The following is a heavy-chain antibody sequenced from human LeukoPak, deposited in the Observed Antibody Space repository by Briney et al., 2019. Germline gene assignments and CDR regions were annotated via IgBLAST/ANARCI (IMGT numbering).Heavy chain of an antibody. V-gene: IGHV3-21*01. Sequence: PGGSLRLSCAASGFTFSSYSMNWVRQAPGKWLEWVSSISSSSSYIYYADSVKGRFTSSRDNAKNSLYLQMNSLRAEDTAVYYCARDLGGITMVRGVLDVWGQGTTVTVSS. CDR3: ARDLGGITMVRGVLDV. CDR2: ISSSSSYI. J-gene: IGHJ6*02. D-gene: IGHD3-10*01. CDR1: GFTFSSYS.